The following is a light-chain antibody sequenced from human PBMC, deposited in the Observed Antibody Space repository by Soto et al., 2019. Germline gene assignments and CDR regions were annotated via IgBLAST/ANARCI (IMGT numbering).Light chain of an antibody. CDR1: SSDIGDYNF. CDR2: EVS. Sequence: SVLTQPASVSGSPGQSISISCTGTSSDIGDYNFVSWYQHHPGKAPKVIIYEVSNRPSGVSNRFSGSKSGHTASLTISGLQAEDEADYYCSSYTSSSTLYVFGTGTKVTVL. V-gene: IGLV2-14*01. J-gene: IGLJ1*01. CDR3: SSYTSSSTLYV.